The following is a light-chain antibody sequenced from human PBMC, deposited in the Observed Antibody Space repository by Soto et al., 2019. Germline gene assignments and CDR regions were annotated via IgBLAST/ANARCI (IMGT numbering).Light chain of an antibody. CDR3: TSYTRSDIGV. CDR2: DVS. CDR1: SSDVGGYDF. Sequence: QSALTQPASVSGSPGQSITISCTGTSSDVGGYDFVSWYQQRPGKAPKLIIYDVSNRPSGVSNRVSGSKSGNTASLTISGLQAEDEADYYCTSYTRSDIGVFGGGTKLTVL. V-gene: IGLV2-14*01. J-gene: IGLJ3*02.